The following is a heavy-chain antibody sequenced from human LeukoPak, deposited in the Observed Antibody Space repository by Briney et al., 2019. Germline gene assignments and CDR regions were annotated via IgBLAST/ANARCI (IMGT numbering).Heavy chain of an antibody. D-gene: IGHD4-23*01. CDR3: ASEYGGNPGLFGY. CDR1: GYTFIGYS. J-gene: IGHJ4*02. CDR2: ITPYNGNT. Sequence: SVKVSCKASGYTFIGYSISWVRQAPGHGLEWMGWITPYNGNTNYVQNFQGRVTMTTDTSTSTAYMELRSLRSDDTAVYYCASEYGGNPGLFGYWGQGTLVTVSS. V-gene: IGHV1-18*01.